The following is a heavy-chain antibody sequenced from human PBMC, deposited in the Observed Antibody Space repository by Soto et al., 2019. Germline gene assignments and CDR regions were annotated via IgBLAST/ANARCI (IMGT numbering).Heavy chain of an antibody. D-gene: IGHD5-18*01. J-gene: IGHJ4*02. CDR3: ARSGYSYGPFDY. CDR2: IYSGGST. CDR1: GFTVSSTY. V-gene: IGHV3-53*01. Sequence: PGGSLRLSCAASGFTVSSTYMSWVRQAPGKGLEWVSVIYSGGSTYYADSVKGQFTISRDNSKNTLYLQMNSLRAEDTAVYYCARSGYSYGPFDYWGQGTLVTVSS.